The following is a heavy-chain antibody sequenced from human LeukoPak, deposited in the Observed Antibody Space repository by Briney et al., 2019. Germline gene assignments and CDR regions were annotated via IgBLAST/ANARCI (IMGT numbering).Heavy chain of an antibody. CDR3: ARATIVRGVITSFDY. V-gene: IGHV3-21*06. CDR1: GFTFSSYS. CDR2: ISSSSTYI. Sequence: PGGSLRLSCAASGFTFSSYSMNWVRRAPGKGLEWVSSISSSSTYIYYADSVMGRITISRDNAKNSLYLQMNSLRAEDTAVYYCARATIVRGVITSFDYWGQGTLVTVSS. J-gene: IGHJ4*02. D-gene: IGHD3-10*01.